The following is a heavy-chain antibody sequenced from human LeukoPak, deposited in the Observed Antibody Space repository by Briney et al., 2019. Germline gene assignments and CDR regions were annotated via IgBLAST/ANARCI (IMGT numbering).Heavy chain of an antibody. CDR2: IRYSGST. D-gene: IGHD6-6*01. V-gene: IGHV4-30-4*07. CDR3: ARLASIAARPLDTAYYFDY. J-gene: IGHJ4*02. Sequence: PSETLSLTCEVSGDSLSSGGYSWSWIRQPPGKGLEWIGYIRYSGSTYYNPSLKSRLTMSVEASKTQFSLRLSSVTAADTAVYYCARLASIAARPLDTAYYFDYWGQGTLVTVSS. CDR1: GDSLSSGGYS.